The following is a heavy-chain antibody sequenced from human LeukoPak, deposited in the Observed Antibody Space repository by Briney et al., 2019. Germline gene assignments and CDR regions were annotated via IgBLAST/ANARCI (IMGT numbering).Heavy chain of an antibody. J-gene: IGHJ4*02. CDR2: ISAYNGNT. Sequence: ASVRVSCKASGYNFRNYGIIWVRQAPGQGLEWMGWISAYNGNTQFGQNFQGRVTMTTDTSTNTAYMELRSLTSDDTAVYYCARWTRTGATGALDYCGQGTLVTVSS. CDR3: ARWTRTGATGALDY. D-gene: IGHD1-26*01. V-gene: IGHV1-18*01. CDR1: GYNFRNYG.